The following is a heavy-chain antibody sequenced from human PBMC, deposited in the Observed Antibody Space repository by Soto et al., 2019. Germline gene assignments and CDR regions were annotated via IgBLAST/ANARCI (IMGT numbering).Heavy chain of an antibody. D-gene: IGHD2-2*01. CDR3: AKSLSTAVNYGLDV. CDR1: GFTFSIYN. CDR2: ISGNSNYM. Sequence: GGSLRLSCAAASGFTFSIYNMNWVRQSPGKGLEWVSSISGNSNYMYYADSVRGRFTISRDNAKKSLYLQMNSLRAEDTAVYYCAKSLSTAVNYGLDVWGQGTSVTVSS. J-gene: IGHJ6*02. V-gene: IGHV3-21*01.